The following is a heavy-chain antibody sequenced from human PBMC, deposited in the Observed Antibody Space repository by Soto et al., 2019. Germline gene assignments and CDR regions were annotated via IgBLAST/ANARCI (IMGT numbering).Heavy chain of an antibody. J-gene: IGHJ6*02. V-gene: IGHV4-59*08. CDR3: TTQGFGGLHGLGYL. D-gene: IGHD3-10*01. Sequence: PSETLSLTCTVSGGSISSINNHFSNHYCSWIRLSPGKGLEWIGYISNIGFTRYNPSLKSRVSISVDTSKKQFSLKWTSVTAADMAVYYCTTQGFGGLHGLGYLWGQGTTVTV. CDR2: ISNIGFT. CDR1: GGSISSINNHFSNHY.